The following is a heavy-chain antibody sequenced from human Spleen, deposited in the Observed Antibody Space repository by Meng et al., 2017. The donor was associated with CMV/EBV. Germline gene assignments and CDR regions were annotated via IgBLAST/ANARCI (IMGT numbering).Heavy chain of an antibody. J-gene: IGHJ4*02. V-gene: IGHV1-18*01. D-gene: IGHD3-16*01. CDR3: ARNGWEDDY. CDR2: ISAYNGNT. Sequence: ASVKVSCKASGYTFNSYAVNWVRQAPGQGLEWVGWISAYNGNTNYAQKLQGRVTMTTDTSTSTAYMELRSLRSDDTAVYYCARNGWEDDYWGQGTLVTVSS. CDR1: GYTFNSYA.